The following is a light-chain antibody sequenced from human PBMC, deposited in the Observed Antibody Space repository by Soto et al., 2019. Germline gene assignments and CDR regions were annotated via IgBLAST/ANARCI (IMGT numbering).Light chain of an antibody. Sequence: EIVLTQSPATLSVSPGDRATLACRASQSVRSDLAWLQQKPGQAPRLLIYDASTRATGIPARFSGSVSGTEFTLTISSLQSEDFAIYYCQQYNNWPLTFGGGTNVEIK. CDR1: QSVRSD. J-gene: IGKJ4*01. V-gene: IGKV3-15*01. CDR2: DAS. CDR3: QQYNNWPLT.